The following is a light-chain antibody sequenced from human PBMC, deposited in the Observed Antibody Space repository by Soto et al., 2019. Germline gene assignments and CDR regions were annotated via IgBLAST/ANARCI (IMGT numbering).Light chain of an antibody. CDR2: AAS. V-gene: IGKV1-27*01. CDR1: QGIGRS. Sequence: IQMTQSPSSLSASVGDTVTITCRPSQGIGRSLAWYQQKPGTVPKVLIHAASTLQSGVSSRFSCSGSGTYFTLTISSLQPEDVATYYCQKYDSVPTFGPGTKVEI. CDR3: QKYDSVPT. J-gene: IGKJ1*01.